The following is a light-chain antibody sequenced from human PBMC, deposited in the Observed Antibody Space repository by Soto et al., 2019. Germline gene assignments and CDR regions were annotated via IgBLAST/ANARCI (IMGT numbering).Light chain of an antibody. J-gene: IGKJ2*01. V-gene: IGKV1-12*01. Sequence: DIQMTQSPSSVSASVGDRVTITCRASQGISNWLAWYQQKAGKAPKLLIYATSTLQSGAPSRFRGSGSGTEVTFTISSLQAEDVATYYCLQANRFPYAFGQGTKLEIK. CDR1: QGISNW. CDR2: ATS. CDR3: LQANRFPYA.